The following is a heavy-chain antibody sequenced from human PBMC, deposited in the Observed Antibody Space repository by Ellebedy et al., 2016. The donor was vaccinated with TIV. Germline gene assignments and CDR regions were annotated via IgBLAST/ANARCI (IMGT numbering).Heavy chain of an antibody. CDR1: GGSISSNSYY. V-gene: IGHV4-39*01. D-gene: IGHD6-13*01. CDR2: IYYSGRT. J-gene: IGHJ1*01. CDR3: ARLMASRGYSSNWLDYFQH. Sequence: SETLSLTCTVSGGSISSNSYYWGWVRQPPGKGLEWIGNIYYSGRTYYNPSLKSRVTISADTSKNQFSLEVSSVAAADTAVYYCARLMASRGYSSNWLDYFQHWGQGTLVTVSS.